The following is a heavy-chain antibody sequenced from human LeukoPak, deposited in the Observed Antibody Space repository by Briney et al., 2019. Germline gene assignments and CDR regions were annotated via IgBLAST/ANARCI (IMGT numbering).Heavy chain of an antibody. D-gene: IGHD3-3*01. CDR1: GYSFTSYW. V-gene: IGHV5-51*01. CDR3: ARLLYDFWSGYYTPFDY. J-gene: IGHJ4*02. Sequence: GESLEISCKGSGYSFTSYWIGWVRQMPGKGLEWMGIIYPGDSDTRYSPSFQGQVTISADKSISTAYLQWSSLKASDTAMYYCARLLYDFWSGYYTPFDYWGQGTLVTVSS. CDR2: IYPGDSDT.